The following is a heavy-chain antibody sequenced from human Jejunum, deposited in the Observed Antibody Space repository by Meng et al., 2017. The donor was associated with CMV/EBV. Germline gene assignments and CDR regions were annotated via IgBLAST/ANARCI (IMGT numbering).Heavy chain of an antibody. CDR2: IYWDDDK. V-gene: IGHV2-5*02. J-gene: IGHJ4*02. Sequence: QITLKESGPTLVKPTQTLTLTCTFSGFSLTTSGMGVSWIRQPPGKALECLALIYWDDDKRYSPSLKSRLSITKGTSKNQVVLTMTNMEPVDTATYYCAHKGGHYDYWGQGTLVTVSS. CDR1: GFSLTTSGMG. CDR3: AHKGGHYDY.